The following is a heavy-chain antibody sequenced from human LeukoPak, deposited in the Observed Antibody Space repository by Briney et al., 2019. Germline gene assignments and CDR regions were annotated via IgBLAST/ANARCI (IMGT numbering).Heavy chain of an antibody. V-gene: IGHV1-8*01. CDR3: ARYETYYYCSGREDY. J-gene: IGHJ4*02. D-gene: IGHD3-10*01. Sequence: ASVKVSCKASGYTFTSYDMNWVRQAPGKGLEWMGWMNHNRGNTVYAQKFQGRVTMTRNNSKSTVYMEMSSLRSEDTAVYYCARYETYYYCSGREDYWGQGTLVTVSS. CDR2: MNHNRGNT. CDR1: GYTFTSYD.